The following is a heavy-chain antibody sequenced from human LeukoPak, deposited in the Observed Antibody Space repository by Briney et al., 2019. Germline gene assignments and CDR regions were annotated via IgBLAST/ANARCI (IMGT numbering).Heavy chain of an antibody. D-gene: IGHD2-21*02. CDR1: GGSSNSNF. V-gene: IGHV4-4*07. CDR3: ARDDPLRVTATLDY. Sequence: SETLSLTCTVSGGSSNSNFWSWVRRPAGKGLEWIGRIYTSGSTNYNPSLKSRVTMSVDTSKNQFSLRLSSVTAADTAVYYCARDDPLRVTATLDYWGQGTLVTVSS. CDR2: IYTSGST. J-gene: IGHJ4*02.